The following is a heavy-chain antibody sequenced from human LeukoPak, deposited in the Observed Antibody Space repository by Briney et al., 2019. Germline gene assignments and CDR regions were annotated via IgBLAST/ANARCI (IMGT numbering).Heavy chain of an antibody. J-gene: IGHJ4*02. CDR1: GVSISSYY. D-gene: IGHD1-26*01. V-gene: IGHV4-59*01. Sequence: WETLSLTCTVSGVSISSYYLSWIRQPPGKVLEWVGYIYYSGSTNYNPSLKSRVTISVDTCKNQCSLKLSCVPAADTAVYYCARSSRIGTFDYWGQGTLVTVSS. CDR2: IYYSGST. CDR3: ARSSRIGTFDY.